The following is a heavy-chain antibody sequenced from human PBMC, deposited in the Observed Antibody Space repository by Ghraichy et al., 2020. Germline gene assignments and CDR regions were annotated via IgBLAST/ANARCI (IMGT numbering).Heavy chain of an antibody. CDR3: ASLPGYSSSWNYFDS. CDR1: EFTVSNNY. Sequence: GGSLRLSCAAPEFTVSNNYMSWVRQTPGKGLEWVSIIYPDGRTFYTDSVKGRFIISRDSSKNTLYLQMHSLRGEDTAVYYCASLPGYSSSWNYFDSWGQGTLVTVSS. D-gene: IGHD6-13*01. CDR2: IYPDGRT. J-gene: IGHJ4*02. V-gene: IGHV3-53*01.